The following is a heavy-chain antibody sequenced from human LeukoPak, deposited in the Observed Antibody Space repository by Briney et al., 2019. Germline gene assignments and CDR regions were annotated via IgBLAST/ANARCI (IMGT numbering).Heavy chain of an antibody. CDR1: GGSISSYY. V-gene: IGHV4-4*07. CDR2: IYTSGST. Sequence: SETLSLTCTVSGGSISSYYWSWIRQPAGKGLEWIGRIYTSGSTNYNPSLKSRVTMSVDTSENQFSLKLSSVTAADTAVYYCARDPPGGYYYYMDVWGKGTTVTVSS. CDR3: ARDPPGGYYYYMDV. D-gene: IGHD1-14*01. J-gene: IGHJ6*03.